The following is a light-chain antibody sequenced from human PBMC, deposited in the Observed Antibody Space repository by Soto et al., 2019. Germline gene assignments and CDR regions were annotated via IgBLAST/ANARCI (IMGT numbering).Light chain of an antibody. CDR3: QQSYNLPLT. CDR2: GAS. CDR1: QSISRY. J-gene: IGKJ5*01. Sequence: DIPMTQSPSSLSASVGDRVTITCRASQSISRYLNWYQQKPGKVPKLLIFGASSLQSGVPSRFSGSGSGTDFTLTVSSLQPEDFATYYCQQSYNLPLTFGQGTRLEIK. V-gene: IGKV1-39*01.